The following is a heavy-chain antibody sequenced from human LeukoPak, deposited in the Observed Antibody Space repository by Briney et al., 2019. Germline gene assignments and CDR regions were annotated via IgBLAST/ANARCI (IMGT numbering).Heavy chain of an antibody. CDR2: IKQDGSEK. CDR1: GFTFSNYW. Sequence: GGSLRLSCAASGFTFSNYWMSWVRQAPGKGLEWVANIKQDGSEKYYVDSVKGRFTISRDNAKNSVYLQTTSLRAEDTAVYYCARDKVVGATYLDYWGQGTLVTVSS. D-gene: IGHD2-15*01. V-gene: IGHV3-7*01. CDR3: ARDKVVGATYLDY. J-gene: IGHJ4*02.